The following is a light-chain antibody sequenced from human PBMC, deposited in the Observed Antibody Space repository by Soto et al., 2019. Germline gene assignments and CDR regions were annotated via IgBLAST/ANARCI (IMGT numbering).Light chain of an antibody. CDR1: QSLLHSDGKTY. V-gene: IGKV2D-29*01. CDR3: MQSIQFPIT. Sequence: DILRTQTPLSLSVTPGQRASISCKPGQSLLHSDGKTYLYWYLQKPGNPPQLMXYEVSNRFSGVPDRFSGSGSGTDFTLKISRVAAEDVAVYYCMQSIQFPITFGQGTRLEIK. J-gene: IGKJ5*01. CDR2: EVS.